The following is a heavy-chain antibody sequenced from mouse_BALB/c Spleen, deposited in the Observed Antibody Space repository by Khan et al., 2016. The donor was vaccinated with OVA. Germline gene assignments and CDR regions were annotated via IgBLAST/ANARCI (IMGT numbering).Heavy chain of an antibody. Sequence: EVKLLESGPELVKPGASVKISCKASGYSFTGYFMNWVMQSPGKSLEWIGRINPHIGETFYNQKFKGKATLTVDESSSTAHMELRSLASEDSAVYYCARIYRSDFDYWGQGTTLTVSS. J-gene: IGHJ2*01. V-gene: IGHV1-20*02. D-gene: IGHD1-1*01. CDR3: ARIYRSDFDY. CDR2: INPHIGET. CDR1: GYSFTGYF.